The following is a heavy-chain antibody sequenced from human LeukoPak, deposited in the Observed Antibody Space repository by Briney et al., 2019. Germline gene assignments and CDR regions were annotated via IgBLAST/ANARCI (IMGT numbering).Heavy chain of an antibody. D-gene: IGHD6-13*01. Sequence: GESLKISCKGSGYSFTSYWISWVRQMPGKGLEWMGRIDPSDSYTNYSPSFQGHVTISADKSISTAYLQWSSLKASDTAMYYCARTSSPQLGYYGMDVWGEGTTVTVSS. CDR1: GYSFTSYW. CDR3: ARTSSPQLGYYGMDV. V-gene: IGHV5-10-1*01. J-gene: IGHJ6*04. CDR2: IDPSDSYT.